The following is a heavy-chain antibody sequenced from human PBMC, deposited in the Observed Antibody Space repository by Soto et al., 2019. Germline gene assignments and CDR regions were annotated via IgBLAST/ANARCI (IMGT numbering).Heavy chain of an antibody. V-gene: IGHV3-74*01. CDR2: INSDGSST. CDR1: GFTFSSYW. Sequence: GGSLRLSCAASGFTFSSYWMHWVRQAPGKGLVWVSRINSDGSSTSYADSVKGRFTISRDNAKNTLYLQMNSLRAEDTAVYYCARGPGSSWYGEFGRVDYWGQGTLVTVSS. J-gene: IGHJ4*02. D-gene: IGHD6-13*01. CDR3: ARGPGSSWYGEFGRVDY.